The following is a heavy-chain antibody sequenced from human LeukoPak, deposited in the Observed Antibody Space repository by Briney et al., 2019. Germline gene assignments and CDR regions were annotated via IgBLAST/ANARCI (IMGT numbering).Heavy chain of an antibody. J-gene: IGHJ4*02. CDR1: GFTFSSYE. D-gene: IGHD6-19*01. CDR3: ARESIAVAGAPFDD. CDR2: ISNGSTI. Sequence: GGSLRLSCAASGFTFSSYEMNWVRQAPGKGLEWVSYISNGSTIYHSDSLKGRFTISRDNAKNYMYLEMNSLRAEDTAVYYCARESIAVAGAPFDDWGQGTLVTVSS. V-gene: IGHV3-48*03.